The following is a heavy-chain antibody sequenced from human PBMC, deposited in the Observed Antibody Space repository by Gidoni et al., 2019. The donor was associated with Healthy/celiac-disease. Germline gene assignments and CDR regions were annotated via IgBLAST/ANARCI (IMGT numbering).Heavy chain of an antibody. V-gene: IGHV1-69*01. CDR3: ARDTDTRTPDAFDI. D-gene: IGHD2-2*01. Sequence: QVQLVQSGAEVKKPGSSVKVSCKDSGGTFSSYAIRWVRQSPGQGLEWMGGMIPIFGTANYAQKFQGRVTITADESTSTAYMELSSLRSEDTAVYYCARDTDTRTPDAFDIWGQGTMVTVSS. CDR1: GGTFSSYA. CDR2: MIPIFGTA. J-gene: IGHJ3*02.